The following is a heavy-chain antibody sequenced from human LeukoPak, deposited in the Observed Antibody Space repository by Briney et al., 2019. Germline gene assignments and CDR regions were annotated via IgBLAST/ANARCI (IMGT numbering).Heavy chain of an antibody. D-gene: IGHD5-12*01. Sequence: GGSLSLSFEAPEFTFSSNTMTWFGKAQGKGLDWFSSISSSSSYIYYADSVKGRFTISRDNAKNSLYLQMNSLRAEDTAVYYCARYDYRLWFDPWGQGTLVTVSS. J-gene: IGHJ5*02. CDR1: EFTFSSNT. CDR2: ISSSSSYI. CDR3: ARYDYRLWFDP. V-gene: IGHV3-21*01.